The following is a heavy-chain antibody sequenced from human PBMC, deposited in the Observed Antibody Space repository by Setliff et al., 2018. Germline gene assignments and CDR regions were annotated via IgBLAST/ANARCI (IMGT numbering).Heavy chain of an antibody. D-gene: IGHD2-21*01. CDR3: ARGYCDGIGCPAPLYYFDS. Sequence: ASVKVSCKASGYSFTLYAMHWMRQAPGQRLEWMGWMNIDNGKTEYSQEFQDRVTFTRDTFAETAYMELRSLTSDDMAVYYCARGYCDGIGCPAPLYYFDSWGQGTPVTVSS. J-gene: IGHJ4*02. V-gene: IGHV1-3*03. CDR2: MNIDNGKT. CDR1: GYSFTLYA.